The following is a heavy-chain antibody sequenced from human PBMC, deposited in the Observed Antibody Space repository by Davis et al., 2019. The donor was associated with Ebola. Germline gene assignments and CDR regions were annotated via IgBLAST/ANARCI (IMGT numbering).Heavy chain of an antibody. D-gene: IGHD6-13*01. Sequence: LRLSCAVSGGSISSGGYSWSWIRQPPGKGLEWIGYIYHSGSTYYNPSLKSRVAISVDRSKNQFSLKLSSVTAADTAVYYCARGKPFGSSFWFDPWGQGTLVTVSS. CDR3: ARGKPFGSSFWFDP. V-gene: IGHV4-30-2*01. J-gene: IGHJ5*02. CDR1: GGSISSGGYS. CDR2: IYHSGST.